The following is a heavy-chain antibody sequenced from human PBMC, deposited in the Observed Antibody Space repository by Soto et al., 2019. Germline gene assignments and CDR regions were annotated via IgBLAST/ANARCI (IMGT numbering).Heavy chain of an antibody. V-gene: IGHV3-66*01. Sequence: PGGSLRLSCAASGFTVSSTYMSWVRQAPGKGLEWISVLYSGGTTYYADSVKGRFSISRDTSKNTLFLEMSSLRAEDTGVYYCARARDDLLYAYWGQGALVTVSS. CDR3: ARARDDLLYAY. D-gene: IGHD2-2*02. CDR1: GFTVSSTY. CDR2: LYSGGTT. J-gene: IGHJ4*02.